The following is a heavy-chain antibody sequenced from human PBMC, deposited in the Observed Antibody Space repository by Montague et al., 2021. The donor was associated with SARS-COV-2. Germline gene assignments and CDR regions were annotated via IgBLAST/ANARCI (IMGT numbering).Heavy chain of an antibody. J-gene: IGHJ6*03. CDR1: GDSISASDYY. Sequence: SETLSLTCIVSGDSISASDYYWGWIRQPPGKGLEWIGSISDRGSATYTAYIQSRLTIYVDTSKNQFSLKVNFVTAADTAVYYCARRYSGIMECFYHYMDVWGRGTTVIVSS. CDR3: ARRYSGIMECFYHYMDV. V-gene: IGHV4-39*01. CDR2: ISDRGSA. D-gene: IGHD3-3*01.